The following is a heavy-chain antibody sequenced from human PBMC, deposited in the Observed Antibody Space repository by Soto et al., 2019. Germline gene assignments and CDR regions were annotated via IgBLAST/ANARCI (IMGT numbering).Heavy chain of an antibody. J-gene: IGHJ6*02. CDR3: ARALGGYLDMGMDV. V-gene: IGHV3-30-3*01. D-gene: IGHD3-9*01. CDR1: GFTFSSSA. Sequence: QVQLGESGGGVVQPGRSLRLSCAASGFTFSSSAMHWVRQAPGKGLEWVAVISYDGSQKYYADSVKGRITISRDNPKNTLYLQMNSPRAEDTAVYYCARALGGYLDMGMDVWGQGTTVTVSS. CDR2: ISYDGSQK.